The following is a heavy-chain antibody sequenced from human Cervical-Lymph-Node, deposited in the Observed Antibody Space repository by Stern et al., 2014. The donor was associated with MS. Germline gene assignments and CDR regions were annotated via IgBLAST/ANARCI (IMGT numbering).Heavy chain of an antibody. Sequence: QVQLQQWGAGLLKPSETLSLTCGVYGGSFSGYYWSWIRQPPGKGLEWIGESNHRGSTNSTPSLKSRVTISAETSRSQFSLKLGSVTAADTAVYYCARYNVRDWLEPWGQGTLVIVSS. CDR2: SNHRGST. CDR1: GGSFSGYY. J-gene: IGHJ5*02. D-gene: IGHD5-24*01. CDR3: ARYNVRDWLEP. V-gene: IGHV4-34*01.